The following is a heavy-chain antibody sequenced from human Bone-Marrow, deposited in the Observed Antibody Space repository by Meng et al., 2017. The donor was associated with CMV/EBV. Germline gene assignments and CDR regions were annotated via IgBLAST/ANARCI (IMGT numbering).Heavy chain of an antibody. D-gene: IGHD2-2*02. J-gene: IGHJ6*02. V-gene: IGHV3-23*01. CDR3: ARTIPPAIFYYYYGLDV. Sequence: GESLKISCAASGFTFSSYAINWVRQAPGKGLEWVSGISGSGGDTYFADSVKGRFSISRDNSKHTLYLQMNSLRAEDTAIYYCARTIPPAIFYYYYGLDVRGQGTTVTVSS. CDR1: GFTFSSYA. CDR2: ISGSGGDT.